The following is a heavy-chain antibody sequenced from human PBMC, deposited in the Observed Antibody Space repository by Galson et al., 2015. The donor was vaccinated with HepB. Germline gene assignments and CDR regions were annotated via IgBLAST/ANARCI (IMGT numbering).Heavy chain of an antibody. CDR3: AKDSILVVTAMAYFDY. V-gene: IGHV3-30*02. D-gene: IGHD2-21*02. CDR1: GFTFSSYG. J-gene: IGHJ4*02. CDR2: IRYDGSNK. Sequence: SLRLSCAASGFTFSSYGMHWVRQAPGKGLEWVAFIRYDGSNKYYADSVKGRFTISRDNSKNTLYLQMNSLRAEDTAVYYCAKDSILVVTAMAYFDYWGQGTLVTVSS.